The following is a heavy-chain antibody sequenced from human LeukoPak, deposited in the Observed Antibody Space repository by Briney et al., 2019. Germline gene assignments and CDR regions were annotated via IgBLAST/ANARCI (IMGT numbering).Heavy chain of an antibody. CDR2: INAGNGNT. CDR3: ARDRTTHSNLDY. D-gene: IGHD4-11*01. J-gene: IGHJ4*02. Sequence: ASVKVSRKASGYTFTSYAMHWVRQAPGQRLEWMGWINAGNGNTKYSQKFQGRVTITRDTSASTAYMELSSLRSEDTAVYYCARDRTTHSNLDYWGQGTLVTVSS. V-gene: IGHV1-3*01. CDR1: GYTFTSYA.